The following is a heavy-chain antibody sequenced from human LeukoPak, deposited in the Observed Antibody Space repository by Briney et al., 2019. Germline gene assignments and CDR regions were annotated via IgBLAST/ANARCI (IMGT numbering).Heavy chain of an antibody. CDR1: GGSISSYY. CDR3: ARDLLYYGSGSRIYYYYGMDV. CDR2: IYYSGGT. V-gene: IGHV4-59*01. Sequence: SETLSLTCTVSGGSISSYYWSWIRQPPGKGLEWIGYIYYSGGTNYNPSLKSRVTISVDTSKNQFSLKLSSVTAADTAVYYCARDLLYYGSGSRIYYYYGMDVWGQGTTVTVSS. D-gene: IGHD3-10*01. J-gene: IGHJ6*02.